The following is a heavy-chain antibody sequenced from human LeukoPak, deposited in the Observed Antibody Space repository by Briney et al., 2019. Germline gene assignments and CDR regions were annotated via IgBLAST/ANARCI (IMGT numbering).Heavy chain of an antibody. CDR2: IYHSGST. CDR3: ARGRVSSSTWYSTYYYYFYMDV. D-gene: IGHD1-1*01. CDR1: GYSISSGYY. V-gene: IGHV4-38-2*02. Sequence: PSETLSLTCTVSGYSISSGYYWGWIRQPPGKGLEWIGSIYHSGSTYYNPSLKSRVTISVDTSKNQFSLKLSSVTAADTAVHFCARGRVSSSTWYSTYYYYFYMDVWGKGTTVTVSS. J-gene: IGHJ6*03.